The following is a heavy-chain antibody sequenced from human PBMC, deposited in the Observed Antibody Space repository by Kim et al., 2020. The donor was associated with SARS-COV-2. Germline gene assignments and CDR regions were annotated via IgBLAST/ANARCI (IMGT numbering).Heavy chain of an antibody. J-gene: IGHJ5*02. V-gene: IGHV1-69*13. CDR3: ARKSQEYYYGSGSSGWFDP. CDR2: IIPIFGTA. D-gene: IGHD3-10*01. Sequence: SVKVSCKASGGTFSSYAMSWVRQAPGQGLEWMGGIIPIFGTANYAQKFQGRVTITADESTSTAYMELSSLRSEDTAVYYCARKSQEYYYGSGSSGWFDPWGQGTLVTVSS. CDR1: GGTFSSYA.